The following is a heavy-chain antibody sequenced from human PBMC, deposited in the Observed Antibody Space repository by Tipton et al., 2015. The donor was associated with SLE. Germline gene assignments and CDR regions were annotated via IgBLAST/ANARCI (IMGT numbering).Heavy chain of an antibody. J-gene: IGHJ3*02. CDR1: GFTFSSYS. Sequence: SLRLSCAASGFTFSSYSMNWVRQAPGKGLEWVSSISSSSYIYYADSVKGRFTISRDNAKNSLYLQMNSLRAEDTAVYYCAKGREAAAVPGAFDIWGQGTMVTVSS. CDR2: ISSSSYI. CDR3: AKGREAAAVPGAFDI. D-gene: IGHD6-13*01. V-gene: IGHV3-21*03.